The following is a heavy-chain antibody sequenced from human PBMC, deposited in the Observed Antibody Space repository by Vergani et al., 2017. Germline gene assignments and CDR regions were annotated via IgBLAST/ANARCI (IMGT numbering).Heavy chain of an antibody. CDR3: AGKTSAYDILTGCYHTHPFDY. Sequence: QVQLQESGPGLVKPSETLSLTCTVSGGSISSYYWSWIRQPPGKGLEWIGYIYYSGSTNYNPSLKSRVTISVDTSKNQFSLKLSSVTAADTAVYYCAGKTSAYDILTGCYHTHPFDYWGQGTLVTVSS. CDR2: IYYSGST. V-gene: IGHV4-59*01. J-gene: IGHJ4*02. D-gene: IGHD3-9*01. CDR1: GGSISSYY.